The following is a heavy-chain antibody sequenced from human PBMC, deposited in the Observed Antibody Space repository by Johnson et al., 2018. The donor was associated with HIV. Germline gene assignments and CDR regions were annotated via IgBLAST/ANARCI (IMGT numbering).Heavy chain of an antibody. J-gene: IGHJ3*02. V-gene: IGHV3-9*01. Sequence: VQLVESGGGVVQPGRSLRLSCAASGFTFNTYVMNWVRQAPGKGLEGVSGISWNSGSIGYADSVKGRFTISRDNAKNSLYLQMNSLRAEDTALYYCAKVLTHYYDSSCYYYNAFGIWGQGTMVTVSS. CDR2: ISWNSGSI. CDR1: GFTFNTYV. CDR3: AKVLTHYYDSSCYYYNAFGI. D-gene: IGHD3-22*01.